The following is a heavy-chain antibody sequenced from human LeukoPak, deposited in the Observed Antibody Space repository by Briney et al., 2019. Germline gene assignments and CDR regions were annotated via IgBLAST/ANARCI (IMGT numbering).Heavy chain of an antibody. J-gene: IGHJ4*02. D-gene: IGHD3-22*01. CDR1: DGSISSGGYY. Sequence: SQTLSLTCTVSDGSISSGGYYWRWIRQHPGKGLEWIGYIYYSGSTYYNPSLKSRVTISVDTSKNQFSLKLSSVTAADTAVYYCARERNYDSSGYYFGGPHFDYWGQGTLVTVSS. CDR2: IYYSGST. CDR3: ARERNYDSSGYYFGGPHFDY. V-gene: IGHV4-31*03.